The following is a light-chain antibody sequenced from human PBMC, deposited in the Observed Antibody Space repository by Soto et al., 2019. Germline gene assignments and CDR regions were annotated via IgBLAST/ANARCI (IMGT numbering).Light chain of an antibody. CDR3: CSYAGSYTV. CDR2: DVS. Sequence: QSALTQPRSVSGSPGQSVTISCTGTSSDVGGYNYVSWYQQQPGKAPKLMIYDVSKRPSGVPDRFSGSKSGNTASLTISGPQAEHEADFYCCSYAGSYTVFGGGTQLTVL. CDR1: SSDVGGYNY. J-gene: IGLJ2*01. V-gene: IGLV2-11*01.